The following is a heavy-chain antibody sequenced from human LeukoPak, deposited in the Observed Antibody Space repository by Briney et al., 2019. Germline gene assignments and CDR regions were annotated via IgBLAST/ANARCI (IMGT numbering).Heavy chain of an antibody. D-gene: IGHD3-16*02. CDR1: GDSMTGYY. Sequence: SETLSLTCTVSGDSMTGYYWSWIRQSPGKGLDWIGYIFYSGGTKYNRSLKSRVSVSVDTSKKQFSLRLRSVTAADTAVYYCARHASAGTYRNFFDVWGPGALVTVPS. CDR3: ARHASAGTYRNFFDV. V-gene: IGHV4-59*08. J-gene: IGHJ5*02. CDR2: IFYSGGT.